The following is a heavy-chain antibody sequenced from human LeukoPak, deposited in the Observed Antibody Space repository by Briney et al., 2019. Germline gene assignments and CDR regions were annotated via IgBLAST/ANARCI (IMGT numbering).Heavy chain of an antibody. Sequence: SETLSLTCTVSGGSISSGDYYWSWIRQPPGKGLEWIGYMYYSGSTYYNPSLKSRVVISVDTSKNQFSLKLSSVTAADTAVYYCARKYGYYYYMDVWGKGTTVTVSS. V-gene: IGHV4-30-4*01. J-gene: IGHJ6*03. CDR2: MYYSGST. CDR1: GGSISSGDYY. CDR3: ARKYGYYYYMDV. D-gene: IGHD4-17*01.